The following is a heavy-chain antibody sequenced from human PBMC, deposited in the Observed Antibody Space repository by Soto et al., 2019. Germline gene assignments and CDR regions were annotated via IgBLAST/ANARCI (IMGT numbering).Heavy chain of an antibody. CDR2: INHSGST. J-gene: IGHJ4*02. CDR3: ARERLITYYYDSSRYYFDY. Sequence: SETLSLTCAVYGGSFSGYYWSWIRQPPGKGLEWIGEINHSGSTNYNPSLKSRVTISVDTSKNQFSLKLSSVTAADTAVYYCARERLITYYYDSSRYYFDYGGQETLVTVSS. CDR1: GGSFSGYY. D-gene: IGHD3-22*01. V-gene: IGHV4-34*01.